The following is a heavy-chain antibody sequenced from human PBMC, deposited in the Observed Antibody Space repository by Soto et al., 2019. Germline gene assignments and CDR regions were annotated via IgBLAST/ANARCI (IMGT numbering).Heavy chain of an antibody. D-gene: IGHD3-16*02. CDR3: ARGAFWGSYRSSDYFDY. V-gene: IGHV4-31*03. CDR1: GGSISSGGYY. J-gene: IGHJ4*02. CDR2: IYYSGST. Sequence: QVQLQESGPGLVKPSQTLSLTCTVSGGSISSGGYYWSWIRQHPGKGLEWIGYIYYSGSTYYNPSLKSRVTISVDTSKNQFSLKLSSVTAADTAVYYCARGAFWGSYRSSDYFDYWGQGTLVTVSS.